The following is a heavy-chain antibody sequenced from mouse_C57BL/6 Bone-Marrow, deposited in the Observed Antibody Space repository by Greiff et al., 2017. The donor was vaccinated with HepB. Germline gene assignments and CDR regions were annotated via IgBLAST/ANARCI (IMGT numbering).Heavy chain of an antibody. D-gene: IGHD2-2*01. CDR3: ARDDGYDEAY. CDR2: ISDGGSYT. CDR1: GFTFSSYA. V-gene: IGHV5-4*01. Sequence: EVHLVESGGGLVKPGGSLKLSCAASGFTFSSYAMSWVRQTPEKRLEWVATISDGGSYTYYPDNVKGRFTISRDNAKNNLYLQMSHLKSEDAAIYYCARDDGYDEAYWGQGTLVTVSA. J-gene: IGHJ3*01.